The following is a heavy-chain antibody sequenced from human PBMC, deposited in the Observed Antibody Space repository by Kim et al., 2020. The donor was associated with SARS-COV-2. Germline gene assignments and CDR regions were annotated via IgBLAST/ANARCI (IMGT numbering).Heavy chain of an antibody. V-gene: IGHV3-48*03. CDR3: ARVWRVNSSSPRAAFDI. D-gene: IGHD6-13*01. Sequence: VKGRLTISRDNAKNSLYLQMNSLRAEDTAVYYGARVWRVNSSSPRAAFDIWGQGTMVTVSS. J-gene: IGHJ3*02.